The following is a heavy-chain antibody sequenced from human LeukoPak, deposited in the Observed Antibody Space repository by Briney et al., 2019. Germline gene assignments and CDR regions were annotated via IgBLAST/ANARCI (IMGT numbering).Heavy chain of an antibody. J-gene: IGHJ4*02. D-gene: IGHD3-16*02. CDR2: IYYSGST. CDR3: VRDVKF. Sequence: SETLSLTCTVSGGSIRSSDYYWSWLRQPPGKGLEWIGYIYYSGSTYYNPSHKSRVTMSVDTSKNQFPLKLSSVTAADTAVYYCVRDVKFWGQGTLVTVSS. CDR1: GGSIRSSDYY. V-gene: IGHV4-30-4*01.